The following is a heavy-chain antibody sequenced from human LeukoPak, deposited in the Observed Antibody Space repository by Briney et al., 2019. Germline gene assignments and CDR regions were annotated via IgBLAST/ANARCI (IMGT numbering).Heavy chain of an antibody. D-gene: IGHD6-6*01. Sequence: PGRSLRLSCAASGFTFSTYAMHWVRQTPGKGLEWVAVISYDGNNKYYADSVKGRFTISRDNSKNTLYLQMNSLRSEDTAVYYCAREGGAARPHGYYYYGMDVWGQGTTVTVSS. CDR2: ISYDGNNK. J-gene: IGHJ6*02. CDR1: GFTFSTYA. V-gene: IGHV3-30-3*01. CDR3: AREGGAARPHGYYYYGMDV.